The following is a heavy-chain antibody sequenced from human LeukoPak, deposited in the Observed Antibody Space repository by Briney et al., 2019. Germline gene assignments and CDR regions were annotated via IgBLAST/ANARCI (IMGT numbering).Heavy chain of an antibody. CDR2: LSGSGTST. D-gene: IGHD3-10*01. CDR1: GFTFSSYW. Sequence: GGSLRLSCAASGFTFSSYWMNWARQAPGKGLEWVSALSGSGTSTYYADSVKGRFTISRDNSKNTLYLQMNSLRAEDTAVYYCAKAALVRGVIIPYYYYSMDVWGQGTTVTVSS. V-gene: IGHV3-23*01. CDR3: AKAALVRGVIIPYYYYSMDV. J-gene: IGHJ6*02.